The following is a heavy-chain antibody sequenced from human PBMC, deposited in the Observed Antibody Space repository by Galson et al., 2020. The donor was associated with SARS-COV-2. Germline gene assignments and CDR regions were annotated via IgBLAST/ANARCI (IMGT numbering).Heavy chain of an antibody. V-gene: IGHV4-39*01. Sequence: SATLSLTCSVSGGSININTYYWGWIRQPTGKGLEWIGSVFYTGSTYYNSSLESRATIYVDTSKNQFSLKLSSVTAADTAVYYCARQYDERGSYHYYYMDVWGKGTPVTVSS. CDR1: GGSININTYY. CDR3: ARQYDERGSYHYYYMDV. CDR2: VFYTGST. J-gene: IGHJ6*03. D-gene: IGHD1-1*01.